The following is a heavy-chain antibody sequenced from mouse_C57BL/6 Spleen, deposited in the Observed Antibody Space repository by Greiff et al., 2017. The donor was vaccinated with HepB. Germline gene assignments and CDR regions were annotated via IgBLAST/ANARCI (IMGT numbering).Heavy chain of an antibody. V-gene: IGHV1-59*01. D-gene: IGHD1-1*01. CDR2: IDPSDSYT. J-gene: IGHJ3*01. CDR3: ARDYYGSSYGFAY. CDR1: GYTFTSYW. Sequence: VQLQQPGAELVRPGTSVKLSCKASGYTFTSYWMHWVKQRPGQGLEWIGVIDPSDSYTNYNQKFKGKATLTVDTSSSTAYTQLSSLTSEDSAVYYCARDYYGSSYGFAYWGQGTLVTVAA.